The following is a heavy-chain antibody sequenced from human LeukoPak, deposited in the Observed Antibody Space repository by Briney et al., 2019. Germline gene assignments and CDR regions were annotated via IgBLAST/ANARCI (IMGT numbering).Heavy chain of an antibody. CDR3: ARDRRGEKDFDV. V-gene: IGHV3-53*04. J-gene: IGHJ3*01. Sequence: GGSLRLSCAASGISVSNDYMSWVRQAPGKGLEWVSAIYADGYTRDAASVKGRFSIPRHNSKNTVYLQMDNLRPEDTAVYYCARDRRGEKDFDVWGPGTMVTASS. CDR2: IYADGYT. CDR1: GISVSNDY.